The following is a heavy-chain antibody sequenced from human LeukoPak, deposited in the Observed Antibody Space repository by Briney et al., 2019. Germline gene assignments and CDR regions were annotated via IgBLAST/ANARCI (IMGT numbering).Heavy chain of an antibody. CDR1: GFTVGTNY. CDR2: IYSGGST. D-gene: IGHD6-13*01. J-gene: IGHJ4*02. CDR3: ASLSIAAAGAFDY. Sequence: QPGGSLRLSCAASGFTVGTNYMSWVRQAPGKGLEWVSVIYSGGSTYYADSVEGRFTISRDNSKNTLYLQMNSLRAEDTAVYYCASLSIAAAGAFDYWGQGTLVTVSS. V-gene: IGHV3-53*01.